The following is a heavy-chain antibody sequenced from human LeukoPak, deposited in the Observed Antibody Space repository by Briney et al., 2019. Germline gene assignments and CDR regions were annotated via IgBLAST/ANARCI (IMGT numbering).Heavy chain of an antibody. D-gene: IGHD4-17*01. V-gene: IGHV6-1*01. CDR3: ARVVMTTVTTSFDY. Sequence: SQTLSLTCAISGDSVSSNSAAWNWVRQSPSRGLEWLGRTYYRSKWYNDYAVSVKSRITINPDTSKNQFSLQLNSVTPEDTAVYHCARVVMTTVTTSFDYWGQGTLVTVSS. J-gene: IGHJ4*02. CDR1: GDSVSSNSAA. CDR2: TYYRSKWYN.